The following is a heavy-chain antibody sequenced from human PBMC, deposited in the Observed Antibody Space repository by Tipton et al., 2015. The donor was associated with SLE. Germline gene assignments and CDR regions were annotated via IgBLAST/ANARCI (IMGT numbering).Heavy chain of an antibody. CDR1: GYTFTNYG. CDR2: ISPYNGKT. V-gene: IGHV1-18*01. J-gene: IGHJ3*02. CDR3: SRGRDNSYFDDPSGQDDGFDN. D-gene: IGHD5-12*01. Sequence: QVQLVQSGAEVKKPGASVKVSCKASGYTFTNYGINWVRQAPGQGLEWMGWISPYNGKTNYAQKFQDRVTMTTETTTTTAYVELRSLSADDPALYYCSRGRDNSYFDDPSGQDDGFDNWGQGTMVTVSS.